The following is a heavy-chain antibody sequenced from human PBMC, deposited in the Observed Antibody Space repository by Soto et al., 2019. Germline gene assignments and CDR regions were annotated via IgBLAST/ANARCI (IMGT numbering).Heavy chain of an antibody. D-gene: IGHD2-21*02. CDR1: GYNFTSYW. Sequence: GESLKISCKGSGYNFTSYWIGWVRQMPGKGLEWMGIIYPGDSDTRYSPSFQGQVTISADKSISTAYLQWSSLKASDTAMYYCARAPYCGGDCYDAFDIWGQGTMVTVSS. CDR3: ARAPYCGGDCYDAFDI. J-gene: IGHJ3*02. CDR2: IYPGDSDT. V-gene: IGHV5-51*01.